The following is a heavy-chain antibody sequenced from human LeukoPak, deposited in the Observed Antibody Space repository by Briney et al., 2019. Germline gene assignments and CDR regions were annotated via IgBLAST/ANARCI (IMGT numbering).Heavy chain of an antibody. CDR3: ASSSGWSNRPYYFDY. V-gene: IGHV3-48*04. CDR1: GFTFSSYS. CDR2: ISSSGSTI. Sequence: AGGSLRLSCAASGFTFSSYSMNWVRQAPGKGLEWVSYISSSGSTIYYADSVKGRFTISRDNAKNSLYLQMNSLRAEDTAVYYCASSSGWSNRPYYFDYWGQGTLVTVSS. J-gene: IGHJ4*02. D-gene: IGHD6-19*01.